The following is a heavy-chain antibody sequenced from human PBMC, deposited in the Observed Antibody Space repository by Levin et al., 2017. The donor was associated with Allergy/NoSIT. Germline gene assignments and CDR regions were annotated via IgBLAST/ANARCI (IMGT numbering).Heavy chain of an antibody. CDR3: AREKVGATIRDY. V-gene: IGHV4-39*07. J-gene: IGHJ4*02. Sequence: SETLSLTCTVSGGSISSSSYYWGWIRQPPGKGLEWIGSIYYSGSTYYNPSLKSRVTISVDTSKNQFSLKLSSVTAADTAVYYCAREKVGATIRDYWGQGTLVTVSS. CDR2: IYYSGST. CDR1: GGSISSSSYY. D-gene: IGHD1-26*01.